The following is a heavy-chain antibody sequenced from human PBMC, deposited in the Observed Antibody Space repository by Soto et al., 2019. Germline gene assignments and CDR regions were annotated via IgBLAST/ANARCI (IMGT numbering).Heavy chain of an antibody. D-gene: IGHD1-1*01. CDR1: GYGFTTYG. CDR2: ISAHNGNT. Sequence: QVHLVQSGAEVKKPGASVKVSCKGSGYGFTTYGITWVRQAPGQGLEWMAWISAHNGNTNYAQKLQGRVTVTRDTSPSTAYMELRSLRSDDTAVYYCVRGRYGDYWGQGALVTVSS. CDR3: VRGRYGDY. V-gene: IGHV1-18*01. J-gene: IGHJ4*02.